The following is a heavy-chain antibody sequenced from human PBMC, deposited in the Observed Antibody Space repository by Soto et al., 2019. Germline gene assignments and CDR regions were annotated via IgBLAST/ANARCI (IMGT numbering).Heavy chain of an antibody. D-gene: IGHD3-10*01. CDR2: ISSSSYI. CDR1: GFTFSSYS. V-gene: IGHV3-21*01. Sequence: PGGSLRLSCAASGFTFSSYSMNWVRQAPGKGLEWVSSISSSSYIYYADSVKGRCTISRDNAKNSLYLQMNSLRAEDTAVYYCARVGITMVRGVIMGGMDVWGQGTTVTVSS. CDR3: ARVGITMVRGVIMGGMDV. J-gene: IGHJ6*02.